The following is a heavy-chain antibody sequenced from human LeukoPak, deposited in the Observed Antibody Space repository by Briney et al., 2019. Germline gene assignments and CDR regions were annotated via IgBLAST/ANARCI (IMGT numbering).Heavy chain of an antibody. CDR2: INHSGST. Sequence: SETLSLTCTVSGGSISSYYWSWIRQPPGKGLEWIGEINHSGSTNYNPSLKSRVTISVDTSKNQFSLKLSSVTAADTAVYYCARTYGDYVRWGRAFDIWGQGTMVTVSS. CDR3: ARTYGDYVRWGRAFDI. CDR1: GGSISSYY. V-gene: IGHV4-34*01. D-gene: IGHD4-17*01. J-gene: IGHJ3*02.